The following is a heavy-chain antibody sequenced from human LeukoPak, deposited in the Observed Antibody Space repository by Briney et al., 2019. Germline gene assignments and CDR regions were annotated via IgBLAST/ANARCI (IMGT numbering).Heavy chain of an antibody. Sequence: GASVKVSCKASGYTFTSYDINWVRQATGQGLEWMGWMNPNSGNTGYAQKFQGRVTMTRNTSISTAYMELSSLRSDDTAVYYCARGWSSGWYPGYWGQGTLVTVSS. J-gene: IGHJ4*02. CDR3: ARGWSSGWYPGY. CDR2: MNPNSGNT. CDR1: GYTFTSYD. D-gene: IGHD6-19*01. V-gene: IGHV1-8*01.